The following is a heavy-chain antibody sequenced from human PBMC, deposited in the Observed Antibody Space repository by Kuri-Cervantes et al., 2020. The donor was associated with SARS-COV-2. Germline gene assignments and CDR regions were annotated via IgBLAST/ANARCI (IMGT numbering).Heavy chain of an antibody. CDR2: INHSGST. D-gene: IGHD2-2*01. Sequence: SEILSLTCAVYGGSSRGSYWSWIRQPPGKGLEWIGEINHSGSTNYDPSLKSRVTISVDTSKNQFSLKLSSVTAADTAVYYCARGRGALGYCSSTSCYRGWYFDYWGQGTLVTVSS. CDR3: ARGRGALGYCSSTSCYRGWYFDY. V-gene: IGHV4-34*01. CDR1: GGSSRGSY. J-gene: IGHJ4*02.